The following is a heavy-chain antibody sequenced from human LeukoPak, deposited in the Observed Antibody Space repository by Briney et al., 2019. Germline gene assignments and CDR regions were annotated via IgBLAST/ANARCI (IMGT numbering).Heavy chain of an antibody. CDR2: ISSSSSYI. V-gene: IGHV3-21*01. Sequence: PGGSLRLSCAASGFTFSSYSMNWVRQAPGKGLEWVLSISSSSSYIYYADSVKGRFTISRDNAKNSLYLQMNSLRAEDTAVYYCARLGIAVAGANNDAFDIWGQGTMVTVSS. D-gene: IGHD6-19*01. CDR1: GFTFSSYS. CDR3: ARLGIAVAGANNDAFDI. J-gene: IGHJ3*02.